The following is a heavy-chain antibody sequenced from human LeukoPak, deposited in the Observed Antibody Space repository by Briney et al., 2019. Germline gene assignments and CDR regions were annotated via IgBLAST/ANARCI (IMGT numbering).Heavy chain of an antibody. D-gene: IGHD3-10*01. CDR1: GFSFSDAW. J-gene: IGHJ4*02. CDR2: IESKTDGGTT. CDR3: TTYGSGRKFDY. V-gene: IGHV3-15*04. Sequence: PGGSHRLSCAASGFSFSDAWMSWVRQIPGKGLEWVGRIESKTDGGTTDYAAPVKGRSTNSRDDSTNTLYLQMNSLKSEDTAVYYCTTYGSGRKFDYWGQGILVTVSS.